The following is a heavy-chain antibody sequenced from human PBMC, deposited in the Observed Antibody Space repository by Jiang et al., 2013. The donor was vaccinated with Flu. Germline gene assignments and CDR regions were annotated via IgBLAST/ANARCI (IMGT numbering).Heavy chain of an antibody. V-gene: IGHV3-15*07. J-gene: IGHJ4*02. CDR3: TTLSYYDFWSGYLIRHDY. Sequence: GKGLEWVGRIKSKTDGGTTDYAAPVKGRFTISRDDSKNTLYLQMNSLKTEDTAVYYCTTLSYYDFWSGYLIRHDYWGQGTLVTVSS. D-gene: IGHD3-3*01. CDR2: IKSKTDGGTT.